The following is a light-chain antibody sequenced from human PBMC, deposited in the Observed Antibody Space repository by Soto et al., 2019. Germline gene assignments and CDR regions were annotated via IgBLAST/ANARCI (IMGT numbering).Light chain of an antibody. V-gene: IGLV2-14*03. J-gene: IGLJ1*01. CDR2: DVS. Sequence: QPVLTQPASVSGSPGQSITISCTGTSSDVGGYNFVSWYQQHPGKAPKLIVYDVSNRPSGVSNRFSGSKSGNTASLTISGLQAEDEADYHCSSYTSISTLYIFGTGTKLTVL. CDR1: SSDVGGYNF. CDR3: SSYTSISTLYI.